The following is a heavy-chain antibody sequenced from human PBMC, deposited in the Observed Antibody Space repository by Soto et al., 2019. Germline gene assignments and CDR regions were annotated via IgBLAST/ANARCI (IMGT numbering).Heavy chain of an antibody. CDR2: TSAYNGNT. CDR1: GYTFTSYG. Sequence: QVPLVQSGAEVKKPGASVKVSCKASGYTFTSYGIRGVRPAPGQGLEWMGWTSAYNGNTNYAQKLQGRVTMTTDTSTSTAYMELRSLRSDDTAVYYCARDPRWLELGSPIDYWGQGTLVTVAS. CDR3: ARDPRWLELGSPIDY. D-gene: IGHD1-7*01. J-gene: IGHJ4*02. V-gene: IGHV1-18*01.